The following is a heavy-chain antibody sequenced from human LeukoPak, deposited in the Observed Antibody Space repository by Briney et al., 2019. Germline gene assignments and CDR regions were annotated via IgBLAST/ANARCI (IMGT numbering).Heavy chain of an antibody. CDR1: GYTFTSYY. CDR2: INPSGGST. CDR3: ARFSSSFRGIDY. V-gene: IGHV1-46*01. Sequence: ASVKVSCKATGYTFTSYYMHWVRQAPGQGLEWMGIINPSGGSTSYAQKFQGRVTMTRDTSTSTVYMELSSLRSEDTAVYYCARFSSSFRGIDYWGQGTLVTVSS. D-gene: IGHD6-13*01. J-gene: IGHJ4*02.